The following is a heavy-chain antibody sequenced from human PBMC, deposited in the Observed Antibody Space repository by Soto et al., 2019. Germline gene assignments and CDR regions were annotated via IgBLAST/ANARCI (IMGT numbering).Heavy chain of an antibody. V-gene: IGHV1-18*01. Sequence: ASVTVSCKGSGYTFTSYGISWVRPAPGQGLGWMGWISAYNGNTNYAQKLQGRVTMNTDASTSTAYMELRSLRSDDTAVYYCARVGMLYEARDYWGQGTLVTVSS. CDR1: GYTFTSYG. CDR3: ARVGMLYEARDY. CDR2: ISAYNGNT. D-gene: IGHD2-8*01. J-gene: IGHJ4*02.